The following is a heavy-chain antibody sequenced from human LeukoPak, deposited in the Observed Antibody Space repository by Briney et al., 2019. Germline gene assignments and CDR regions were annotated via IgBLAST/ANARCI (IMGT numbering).Heavy chain of an antibody. V-gene: IGHV4-61*02. CDR3: ARGLAFWSGYAFDY. J-gene: IGHJ4*02. Sequence: KSSQTLSLTCAVSGGSTSSGGYYWSWIRQPAGKGLEWIGRSYTSGSTNYNPSLKSRVTISVDTSKNQFSLSLSSVTAADTAVYYCARGLAFWSGYAFDYWGQGTLVTVSS. CDR2: SYTSGST. CDR1: GGSTSSGGYY. D-gene: IGHD3-3*01.